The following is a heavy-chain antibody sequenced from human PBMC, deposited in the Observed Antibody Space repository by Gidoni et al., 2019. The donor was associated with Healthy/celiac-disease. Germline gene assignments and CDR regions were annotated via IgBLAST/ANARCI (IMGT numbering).Heavy chain of an antibody. V-gene: IGHV3-30-3*01. J-gene: IGHJ4*02. CDR1: VFTFSSYA. Sequence: QVQLVESGGGGVQPGRSLGLSCAASVFTFSSYATLWVRQAPGKGLEWVAVRSYDGSNKYYADSVKGRLTISRDNSKNTLYLQMNSLRAEDTAVYYCARPLKDGAAPSNWGQGTLVTVSS. D-gene: IGHD6-6*01. CDR2: RSYDGSNK. CDR3: ARPLKDGAAPSN.